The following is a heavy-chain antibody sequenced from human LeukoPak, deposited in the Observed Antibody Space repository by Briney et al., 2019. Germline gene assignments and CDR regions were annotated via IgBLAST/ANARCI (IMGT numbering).Heavy chain of an antibody. Sequence: SETLSLTCAVSGGSISSSNWWSWARQPPGKGLEWIGEIYHSGSTNYNPSLKSRVTISLDTSKNQFSLKLSSVTAADTAVYYCGRERRYDGSMDVWGKGTTVTISS. D-gene: IGHD3-22*01. J-gene: IGHJ6*03. CDR1: GGSISSSNW. V-gene: IGHV4-4*02. CDR2: IYHSGST. CDR3: GRERRYDGSMDV.